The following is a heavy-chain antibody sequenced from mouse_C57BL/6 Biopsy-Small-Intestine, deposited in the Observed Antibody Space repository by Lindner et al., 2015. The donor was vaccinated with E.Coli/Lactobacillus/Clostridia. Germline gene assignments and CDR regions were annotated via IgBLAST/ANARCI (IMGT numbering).Heavy chain of an antibody. CDR1: GFNIKDDY. J-gene: IGHJ4*01. D-gene: IGHD4-1*01. V-gene: IGHV14-3*01. CDR3: ASSNWGYAMDY. Sequence: VQLQESGAELVRPGASVKLSCTASGFNIKDDYMHWVKQRPEQDLEWIGRIDPANGNTKYAPKFQDKATITADTSSNTAYLQLSSLTSEDTAVYYCASSNWGYAMDYWGQGTSVTVSS. CDR2: IDPANGNT.